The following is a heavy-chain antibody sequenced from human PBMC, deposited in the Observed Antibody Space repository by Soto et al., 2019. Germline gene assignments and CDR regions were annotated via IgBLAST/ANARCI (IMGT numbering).Heavy chain of an antibody. CDR2: MSYDGTNK. V-gene: IGHV3-30*18. D-gene: IGHD2-21*02. J-gene: IGHJ4*02. CDR1: GFTFSSYG. Sequence: QVQLVESGGGVVQPGRSLRLSCAASGFTFSSYGMHWVRQAPGKGLEWVAVMSYDGTNKYYADFVKGRFTISRDNSKNTLYLQMNSLRAEDTAVYYCGNDDCGGDCYPDYWGQGTLVTVSS. CDR3: GNDDCGGDCYPDY.